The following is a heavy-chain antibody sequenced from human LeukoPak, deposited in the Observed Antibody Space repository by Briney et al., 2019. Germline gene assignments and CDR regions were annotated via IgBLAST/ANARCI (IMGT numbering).Heavy chain of an antibody. CDR2: VTNTGGDT. CDR1: GFTFSSYA. Sequence: GGSLRLSCAASGFTFSSYAMSWVRQAPGKGLEWVSIVTNTGGDTNHADSVKGRFTISRDNSQNMLYLQMSSLGADDTAVYYCAKGVGPSAPNGRVFDFWGQGTLVTVSS. J-gene: IGHJ4*02. V-gene: IGHV3-23*01. CDR3: AKGVGPSAPNGRVFDF. D-gene: IGHD2-2*01.